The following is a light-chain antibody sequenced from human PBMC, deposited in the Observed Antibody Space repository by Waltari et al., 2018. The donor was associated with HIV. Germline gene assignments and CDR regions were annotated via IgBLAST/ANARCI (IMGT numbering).Light chain of an antibody. CDR3: QALDSIAAVV. V-gene: IGLV3-1*01. CDR1: KVENNY. CDR2: QDT. J-gene: IGLJ2*01. Sequence: SYELTQPPSVSMSPGQTASITCSGAKVENNYVCWYQQKPCQSPVLLIYQDTKRPSVIPERFSGSNSGNTATLTISGTQAMDEADYYCQALDSIAAVVFGGGTKLTVL.